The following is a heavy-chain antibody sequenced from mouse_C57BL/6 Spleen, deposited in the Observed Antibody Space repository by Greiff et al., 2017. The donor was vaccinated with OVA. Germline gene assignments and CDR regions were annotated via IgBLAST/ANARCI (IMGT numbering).Heavy chain of an antibody. V-gene: IGHV1-26*01. CDR2: INPNNGGT. D-gene: IGHD2-4*01. J-gene: IGHJ4*01. Sequence: VQLQQSGPELVKPGASVKISCKASGYTFTDYYMNWVKQSHGKSLEWIGDINPNNGGTSYNQKFKGKATLTVDKSSSTAYMELRSLTSEDSAVYYCAREDDYDVGAMDYWGQGTSVTVSS. CDR1: GYTFTDYY. CDR3: AREDDYDVGAMDY.